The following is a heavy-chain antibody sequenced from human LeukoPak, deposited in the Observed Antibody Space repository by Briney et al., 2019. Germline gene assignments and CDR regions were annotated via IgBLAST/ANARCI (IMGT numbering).Heavy chain of an antibody. CDR2: IKPDGSEK. CDR1: GFTFSSYW. CDR3: AKDLYLNYYGSGSYYPLDY. J-gene: IGHJ4*02. D-gene: IGHD3-10*01. V-gene: IGHV3-7*03. Sequence: GGSLRLSCAASGFTFSSYWMTWVRQAPGKGLEWVANIKPDGSEKYYVDSVKGRFTISRDNAKNSLYLQMNSLRAEDTAVYYCAKDLYLNYYGSGSYYPLDYWGQGTLVTVSS.